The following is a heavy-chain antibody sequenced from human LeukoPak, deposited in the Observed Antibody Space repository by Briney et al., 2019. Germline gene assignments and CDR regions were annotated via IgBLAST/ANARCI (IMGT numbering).Heavy chain of an antibody. Sequence: SETLSLTCTVSGYSISSGYYWGWIRQPPGKGLEWIGSIYHSGSTYYNPSLKSRVTISVDTSKNQFSLKLSSVTAADTAVYYCARGYYDFWSGYPRDYFDYWGQGTLVTVSS. V-gene: IGHV4-38-2*02. D-gene: IGHD3-3*01. CDR1: GYSISSGYY. CDR2: IYHSGST. CDR3: ARGYYDFWSGYPRDYFDY. J-gene: IGHJ4*02.